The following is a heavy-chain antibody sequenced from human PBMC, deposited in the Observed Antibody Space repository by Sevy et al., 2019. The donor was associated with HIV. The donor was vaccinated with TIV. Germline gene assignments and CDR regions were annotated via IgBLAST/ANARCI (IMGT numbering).Heavy chain of an antibody. V-gene: IGHV3-21*01. CDR1: GLKFSDYG. D-gene: IGHD3-9*01. Sequence: GGSLRLSCAASGLKFSDYGMNWVRQAPGKGLEWVASISSSSSYIFYVDSVKGRFTISRDNAKKSLYLQMDSLRAEDTAVYYCAKVADYFDRNAYYPSWGQGTLVTVSS. J-gene: IGHJ5*02. CDR2: ISSSSSYI. CDR3: AKVADYFDRNAYYPS.